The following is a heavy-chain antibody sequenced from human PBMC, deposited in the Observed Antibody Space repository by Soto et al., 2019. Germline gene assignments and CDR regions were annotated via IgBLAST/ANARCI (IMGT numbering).Heavy chain of an antibody. CDR2: ISDDGSKK. CDR3: TKRRNVLRFLEWSSGMEV. D-gene: IGHD3-3*01. V-gene: IGHV3-30*18. CDR1: GFTFSNYG. Sequence: PGGSLRLSCAASGFTFSNYGMHWVRQAPGKGLEWVAFISDDGSKKYYADSMKGRFTMSRDNSKRTLYLQMSSLRVEDTAVYYCTKRRNVLRFLEWSSGMEVWGQGTTVTVSS. J-gene: IGHJ6*02.